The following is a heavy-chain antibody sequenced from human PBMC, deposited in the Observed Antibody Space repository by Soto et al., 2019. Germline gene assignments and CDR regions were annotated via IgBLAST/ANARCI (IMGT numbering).Heavy chain of an antibody. CDR1: GFTFSTYW. J-gene: IGHJ4*02. D-gene: IGHD5-12*01. CDR2: INNDGGST. Sequence: EVQLVESGGGLVQPGGSLRLSCAASGFTFSTYWMHWVRQAPGKGLVWVSRINNDGGSTIYVDSVKGRFTISRDNVKNTLYLQMNSLRAEDTAVYYCARVGYPASLDYWGQGTLVTVSS. CDR3: ARVGYPASLDY. V-gene: IGHV3-74*01.